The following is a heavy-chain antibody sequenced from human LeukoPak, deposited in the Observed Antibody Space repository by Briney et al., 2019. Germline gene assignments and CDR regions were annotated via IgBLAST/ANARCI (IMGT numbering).Heavy chain of an antibody. CDR1: GGSISSYY. J-gene: IGHJ3*02. Sequence: SETLSLTCTVSGGSISSYYWSWIRQPAGKGLEWIGRIYTSGSTNYNPSLKSRVTMSVDTSKNQFSLKLSSVTAADTAVYYCARDRREYSSGWYEAFDIWGQGTMVTVSS. V-gene: IGHV4-4*07. CDR3: ARDRREYSSGWYEAFDI. D-gene: IGHD6-19*01. CDR2: IYTSGST.